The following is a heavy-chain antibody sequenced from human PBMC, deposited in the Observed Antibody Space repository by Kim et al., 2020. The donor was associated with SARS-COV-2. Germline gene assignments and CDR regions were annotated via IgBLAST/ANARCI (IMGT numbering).Heavy chain of an antibody. Sequence: GGSLRLSCSASGFTFSSYAMHWVRQAPGKGLEYVSAISSNGGSTYYADSVKGRFTISRDNSKNTLYLQMSSLRAEDTAVYYCVKKRTIGDYVWGSYRTHFDYWGQGTLVTVSS. J-gene: IGHJ4*02. CDR1: GFTFSSYA. V-gene: IGHV3-64D*06. D-gene: IGHD3-16*02. CDR3: VKKRTIGDYVWGSYRTHFDY. CDR2: ISSNGGST.